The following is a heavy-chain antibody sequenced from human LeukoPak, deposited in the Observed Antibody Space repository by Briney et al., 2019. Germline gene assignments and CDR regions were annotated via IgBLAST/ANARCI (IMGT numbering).Heavy chain of an antibody. J-gene: IGHJ6*02. Sequence: PSETLSLTCTVSGGSISSYYWSWIRQPPGKGLEWIGYIYYSGTTNYNPSLKSRVTISVDTSKNQFSLKLSSVTAADTAVYYCARERTRYYGMDVWGQGTTVTVSS. CDR1: GGSISSYY. V-gene: IGHV4-59*12. CDR3: ARERTRYYGMDV. CDR2: IYYSGTT. D-gene: IGHD1-7*01.